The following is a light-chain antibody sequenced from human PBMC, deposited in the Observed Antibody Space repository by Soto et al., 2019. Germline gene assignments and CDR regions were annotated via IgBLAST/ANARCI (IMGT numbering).Light chain of an antibody. CDR3: QKSDSTPWT. Sequence: DIQMTQAPSYLLAFVGDSIIITCRTSQTINNYLNWYQQKPGKAPKLLVYSASNLQSGVPSRFSGSGSGTNFTLTISDLQPEDFTTYYCQKSDSTPWTFGQGTKVDIK. CDR1: QTINNY. CDR2: SAS. V-gene: IGKV1-39*01. J-gene: IGKJ1*01.